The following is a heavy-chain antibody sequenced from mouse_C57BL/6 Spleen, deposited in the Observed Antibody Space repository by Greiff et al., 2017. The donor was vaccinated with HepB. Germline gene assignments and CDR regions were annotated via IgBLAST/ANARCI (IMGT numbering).Heavy chain of an antibody. V-gene: IGHV5-15*01. Sequence: EVQLQESGGGLVQPGGSLKLSCAASGFTFSDYGMAWVRQAPRKGPEWVAFISNLAYSIYYADTVTGRFTISRENAKNTLYLEMSSLRSEDTAMYYCARGGYYNDAMDYWGQGTSVTVSS. J-gene: IGHJ4*01. CDR1: GFTFSDYG. CDR2: ISNLAYSI. CDR3: ARGGYYNDAMDY. D-gene: IGHD2-12*01.